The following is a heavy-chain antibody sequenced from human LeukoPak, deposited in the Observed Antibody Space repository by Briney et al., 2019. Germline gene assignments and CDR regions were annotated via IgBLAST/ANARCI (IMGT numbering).Heavy chain of an antibody. V-gene: IGHV3-23*01. J-gene: IGHJ4*02. D-gene: IGHD3-22*01. CDR3: AKEDSAYYHSSGYYGYFDY. Sequence: QTGGSLRLSCAASGFTFSSYAMSWVRQAPGKGLEWVSAIGGSGSNPYYADSVKGRFTISRDNSKNTLYLQMNSLRAEDTAVYYCAKEDSAYYHSSGYYGYFDYWGQGTLVTVSS. CDR2: IGGSGSNP. CDR1: GFTFSSYA.